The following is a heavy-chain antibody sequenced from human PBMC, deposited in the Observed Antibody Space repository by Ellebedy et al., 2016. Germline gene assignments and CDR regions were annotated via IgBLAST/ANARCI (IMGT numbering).Heavy chain of an antibody. J-gene: IGHJ4*02. V-gene: IGHV3-30-3*01. D-gene: IGHD6-19*01. CDR1: GFTFSSYA. CDR3: ARPPLGAVAGLYFDY. Sequence: GGSLRLSCAASGFTFSSYAMHWVRQAPGKGLEWVAVISYDGSNKYHADSVKGRFTISRDNSKNTLYLQMNSLRAKDTAVYYCARPPLGAVAGLYFDYWGQGTLVTVSS. CDR2: ISYDGSNK.